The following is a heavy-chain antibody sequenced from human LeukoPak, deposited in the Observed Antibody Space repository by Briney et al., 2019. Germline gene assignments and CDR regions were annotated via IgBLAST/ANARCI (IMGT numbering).Heavy chain of an antibody. D-gene: IGHD3-10*01. CDR1: GFSISSGYY. Sequence: PSETLSLTCSVSGFSISSGYYWGWIRQPPGKGLEWIGSISHSAISYYNPSLRSRVTLSVDTSKNQFSLRLSSVTAADTAIYFCARVYYHGSGSNFFDYWGQGNLVAVSS. CDR3: ARVYYHGSGSNFFDY. J-gene: IGHJ4*02. V-gene: IGHV4-38-2*02. CDR2: ISHSAIS.